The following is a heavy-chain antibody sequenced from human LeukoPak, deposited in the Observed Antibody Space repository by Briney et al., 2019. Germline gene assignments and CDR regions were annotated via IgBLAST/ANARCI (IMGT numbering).Heavy chain of an antibody. J-gene: IGHJ4*02. Sequence: TGGSLRLSCVASGFTFSSYWMHWVRQAPGKGLLWVSRINSDGSSTSYADSVKGRFTISRDNAKNSLYLQMNSLRAEDTAVYYCARGRGFDYWGQGTLVTVSS. CDR3: ARGRGFDY. CDR1: GFTFSSYW. CDR2: INSDGSST. V-gene: IGHV3-74*01.